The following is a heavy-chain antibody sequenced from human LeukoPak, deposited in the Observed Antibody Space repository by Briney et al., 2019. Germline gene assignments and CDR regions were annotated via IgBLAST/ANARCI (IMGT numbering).Heavy chain of an antibody. V-gene: IGHV3-30*04. CDR1: GFTFSSYA. CDR2: ISYDGSNK. D-gene: IGHD3-10*01. Sequence: GGSLRLSCAASGFTFSSYAMHWVRQAPGKGLEWVAVISYDGSNKYYADSVKGRITISRDNSKNTLYVQMNSLRAEDTAVYYCAKGKDYYLDYWGQGTLVTVSS. J-gene: IGHJ4*02. CDR3: AKGKDYYLDY.